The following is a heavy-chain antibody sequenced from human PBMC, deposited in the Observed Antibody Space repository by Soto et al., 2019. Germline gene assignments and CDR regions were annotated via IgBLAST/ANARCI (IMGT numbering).Heavy chain of an antibody. D-gene: IGHD3-22*01. J-gene: IGHJ4*02. CDR3: ARVYYDSGFDY. CDR1: GGSISSGGYS. CDR2: IYHSGST. V-gene: IGHV4-30-2*01. Sequence: SETLSLTCAVSGGSISSGGYSWSWIRQPPGKGLEWIGYIYHSGSTYYNPSLKSRVTISVDRSKNQFSLKLSSVTAADTAVYYCARVYYDSGFDYWGQGTLVTVSS.